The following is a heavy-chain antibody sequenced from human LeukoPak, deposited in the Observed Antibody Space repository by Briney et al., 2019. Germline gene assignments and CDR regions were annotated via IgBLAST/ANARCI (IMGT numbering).Heavy chain of an antibody. D-gene: IGHD4-17*01. CDR1: GFTFSSRW. Sequence: AGGSLELSCAASGFTFSSRWMGWVRQAPGKGLEWVANIRNDGLTQYYLDSVKGRFIISRDNAKDSLSLQMNSLRAEDTAVYFCARHGDYCFDLWGQGTLVTVSS. V-gene: IGHV3-7*01. J-gene: IGHJ4*02. CDR2: IRNDGLTQ. CDR3: ARHGDYCFDL.